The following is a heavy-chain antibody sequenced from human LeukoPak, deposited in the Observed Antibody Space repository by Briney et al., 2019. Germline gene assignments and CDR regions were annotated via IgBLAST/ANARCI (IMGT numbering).Heavy chain of an antibody. CDR1: GDSVSSNSAA. J-gene: IGHJ5*02. CDR2: TYYRSKWYN. CDR3: ARDSFGGGQWLVSRWFDP. Sequence: SQTLSLTCAISGDSVSSNSAAWNWIRQSPSRGLEWLGRTYYRSKWYNNYAVCVKSRITINPDTSRNQFSLQLNSVTPEDTAVYYCARDSFGGGQWLVSRWFDPWGQGTLVTVSS. D-gene: IGHD6-19*01. V-gene: IGHV6-1*01.